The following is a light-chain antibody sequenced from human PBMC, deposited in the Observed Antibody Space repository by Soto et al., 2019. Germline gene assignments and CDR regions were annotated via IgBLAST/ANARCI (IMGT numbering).Light chain of an antibody. CDR1: SSDVGSYNR. CDR3: SSYTSSSTYV. Sequence: QSVLTQPPSVSGSPGQSVTISCTGTSSDVGSYNRVSWYQQPPGTAPKLMIYEVTNRPSGVPDRFSGSKSGNTASLTISGAQPEEEGDYYCSSYTSSSTYVLGSGTKAT. J-gene: IGLJ1*01. V-gene: IGLV2-18*02. CDR2: EVT.